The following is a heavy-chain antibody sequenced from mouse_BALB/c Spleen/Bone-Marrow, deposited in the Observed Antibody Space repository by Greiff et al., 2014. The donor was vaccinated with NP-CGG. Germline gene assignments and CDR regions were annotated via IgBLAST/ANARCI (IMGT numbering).Heavy chain of an antibody. CDR1: GFTFSSYG. V-gene: IGHV5-6*02. Sequence: EVKVEESGGDLVKPGGPLKLSCAASGFTFSSYGMSWGRQTPDKRLEWVATISSGGSNTYYPDSVKGRFTISRDNAKNTLYLQMSSLKSEDTAMYYCARHQRYYAMDYWGQGTSVTVSS. CDR3: ARHQRYYAMDY. J-gene: IGHJ4*01. CDR2: ISSGGSNT.